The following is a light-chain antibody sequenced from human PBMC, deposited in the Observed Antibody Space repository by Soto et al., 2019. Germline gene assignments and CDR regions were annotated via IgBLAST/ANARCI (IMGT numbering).Light chain of an antibody. CDR3: QQYGSSPST. V-gene: IGKV3-20*01. CDR2: GAS. J-gene: IGKJ1*01. Sequence: EIVLTQSPGTLSLSPGERATLSCRASQTVTSNYLAWYQRKPGQAPRLLIYGASSRATGIPDRFSSSGSGTDFTLTITRLEPEDFAVYFCQQYGSSPSTFGQGTKVEIK. CDR1: QTVTSNY.